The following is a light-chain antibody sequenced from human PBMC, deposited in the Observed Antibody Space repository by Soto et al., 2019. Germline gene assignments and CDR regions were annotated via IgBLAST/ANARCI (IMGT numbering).Light chain of an antibody. Sequence: DIQMTQSPSTLSASVGDRVTITCRASQSISSWLAWYQQKPGTAPKLLIYKAYNLQSGVPSRFRGSGSGKEFTLTISSLQPDDSATYYCQQYNDNWTFGQGTKVEIK. CDR3: QQYNDNWT. CDR2: KAY. J-gene: IGKJ1*01. V-gene: IGKV1-5*03. CDR1: QSISSW.